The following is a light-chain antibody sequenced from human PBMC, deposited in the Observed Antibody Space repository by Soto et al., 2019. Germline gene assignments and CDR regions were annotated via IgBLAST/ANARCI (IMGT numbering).Light chain of an antibody. CDR2: WAS. CDR3: QQYYSTQT. J-gene: IGKJ1*01. V-gene: IGKV4-1*01. CDR1: QSLFFTSNKKNY. Sequence: DILMTQSPDSLAVSLGETAAINCKSNQSLFFTSNKKNYLAWYQQKPGQPPKLLIYWASTRESGVPDRFSGSGSGTDFTLTISSLQAEDVAVYYCQQYYSTQTFGQGTKVDI.